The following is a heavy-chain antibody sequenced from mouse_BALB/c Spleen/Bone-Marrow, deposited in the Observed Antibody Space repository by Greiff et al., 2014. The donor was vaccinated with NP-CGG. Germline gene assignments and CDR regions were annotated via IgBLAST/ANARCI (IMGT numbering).Heavy chain of an antibody. D-gene: IGHD1-2*01. CDR1: GFSLTNYG. J-gene: IGHJ4*01. V-gene: IGHV2-9*02. Sequence: VQLQESGPGLVAPSQSLSITRTVSGFSLTNYGVHWVRQPPGKGLEWLGVIWADGSTNYNSALMSRLSISQDNSKSQVFFKTNSLQTGGTAMYYCSRITTATGAMDHWGQGTSITGSP. CDR3: SRITTATGAMDH. CDR2: IWADGST.